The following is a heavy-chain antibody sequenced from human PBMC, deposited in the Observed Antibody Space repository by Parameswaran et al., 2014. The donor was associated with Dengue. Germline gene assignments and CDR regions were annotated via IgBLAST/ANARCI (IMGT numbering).Heavy chain of an antibody. J-gene: IGHJ6*02. D-gene: IGHD2-15*01. V-gene: IGHV2-70*01. Sequence: ARWIRQPPGKALEWLALIDWDDDKYYSTSLKTRLTISKDTSKNQVVLTMTNMDPVDTATYYCARMTTGPDPLYCSGGSCYSGYYYYGMDVWGRRDHGHRLL. CDR2: IDWDDDK. CDR3: ARMTTGPDPLYCSGGSCYSGYYYYGMDV.